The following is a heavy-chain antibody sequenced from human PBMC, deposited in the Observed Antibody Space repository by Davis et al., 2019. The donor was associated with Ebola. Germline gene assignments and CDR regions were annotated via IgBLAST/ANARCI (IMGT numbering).Heavy chain of an antibody. CDR3: ARGDSGSYRPPYFHY. Sequence: PSETLSLTCTVSGGSLSSAGYYWSWIRHHPGKGLEWIGYIYGSGYTFYNPSLKSRVTISEDTSQNQFSLYLSSVTAADTAVYYCARGDSGSYRPPYFHYWGQGTLVTVSS. D-gene: IGHD3-10*01. J-gene: IGHJ4*02. V-gene: IGHV4-31*02. CDR2: IYGSGYT. CDR1: GGSLSSAGYY.